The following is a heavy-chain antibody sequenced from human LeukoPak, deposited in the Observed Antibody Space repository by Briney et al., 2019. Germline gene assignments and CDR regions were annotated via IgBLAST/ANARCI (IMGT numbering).Heavy chain of an antibody. D-gene: IGHD2-21*02. J-gene: IGHJ3*02. V-gene: IGHV3-49*03. CDR1: GFTFGYYA. CDR2: IRRKAYSEAT. Sequence: GGSLRLSYTASGFTFGYYAMSWFRQAPGKGLEWVGFIRRKAYSEATQYAASVKGRFTISRDDSKSIAYLQMNSLKTEDTAVYYCTRSDYDSGGDDAFDIWGQGTMVTVSS. CDR3: TRSDYDSGGDDAFDI.